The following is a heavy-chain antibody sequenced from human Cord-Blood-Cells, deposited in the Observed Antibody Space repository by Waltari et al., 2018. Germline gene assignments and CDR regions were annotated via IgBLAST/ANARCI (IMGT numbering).Heavy chain of an antibody. CDR1: GFTFSSYA. Sequence: EVQLLESGGGLVQPGGSLRLSCAASGFTFSSYAMSWVRQAPGKGLEWVSAISVSCGNTYYADSVKGRFTISRDNSKNTLYLQMNSLRAEDTSVYYCAKINGDLDYWGQGTLVTVSS. V-gene: IGHV3-23*01. D-gene: IGHD4-17*01. CDR3: AKINGDLDY. J-gene: IGHJ4*02. CDR2: ISVSCGNT.